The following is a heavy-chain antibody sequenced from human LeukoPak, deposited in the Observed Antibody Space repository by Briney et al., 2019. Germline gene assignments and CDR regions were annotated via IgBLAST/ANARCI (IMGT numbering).Heavy chain of an antibody. J-gene: IGHJ4*02. CDR3: AKTLYYYDSSGYPSPGFYFDY. V-gene: IGHV4-31*03. Sequence: SETLSLTCTVSGGSIISAGYYWSWIRQHPGECLEWIGYIYYSGSSYSNPSLESRVTISADTSKNQFSLKLSSVTAADTDIYYCAKTLYYYDSSGYPSPGFYFDYWGQGTLVTVSS. CDR1: GGSIISAGYY. D-gene: IGHD3-22*01. CDR2: IYYSGSS.